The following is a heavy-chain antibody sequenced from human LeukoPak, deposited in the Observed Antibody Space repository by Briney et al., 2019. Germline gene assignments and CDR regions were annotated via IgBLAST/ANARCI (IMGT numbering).Heavy chain of an antibody. CDR3: ARDPSVTGWYYFDY. J-gene: IGHJ4*02. CDR2: IYYSGST. Sequence: SETLSLTCTVSGGSISSSSYYWGWIRQPPGKGLEWIGSIYYSGSTYYNPSLKSRVTISVDTSKNQFSLKLSSVTAADTAVYYCARDPSVTGWYYFDYWGQGTLVTVSS. CDR1: GGSISSSSYY. D-gene: IGHD6-19*01. V-gene: IGHV4-39*07.